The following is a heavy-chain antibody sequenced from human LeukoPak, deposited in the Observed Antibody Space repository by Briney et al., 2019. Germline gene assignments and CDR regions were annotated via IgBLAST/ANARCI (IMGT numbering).Heavy chain of an antibody. V-gene: IGHV3-30*02. Sequence: GGSLRLSCGASGFSFNNYGMHWVRQAPGKGLEGLTFIRYDTSNEYYAVSVKGRFTISRDNSKNTLYLEMNSLRPEDTAVYYCARGGTVIKALDFWGQGILVAVSS. CDR1: GFSFNNYG. CDR2: IRYDTSNE. D-gene: IGHD2-21*01. J-gene: IGHJ4*02. CDR3: ARGGTVIKALDF.